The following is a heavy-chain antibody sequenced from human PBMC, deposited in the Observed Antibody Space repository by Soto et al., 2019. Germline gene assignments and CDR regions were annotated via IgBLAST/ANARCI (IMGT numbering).Heavy chain of an antibody. CDR3: EKNRGGGSYTNGPFAV. Sequence: EVQLLDSGGGLVQPGGSLRLSCAASGFMFSCCAMSWVRQAPGKGLEWVSTINGDGDYSHYTDSVEGRFTISRDNSRNTLYQQLNGQSGDVTAVSYCEKNRGGGSYTNGPFAVWGRCTVFTVTS. J-gene: IGHJ2*01. D-gene: IGHD2-15*01. CDR1: GFMFSCCA. CDR2: INGDGDYS. V-gene: IGHV3-23*01.